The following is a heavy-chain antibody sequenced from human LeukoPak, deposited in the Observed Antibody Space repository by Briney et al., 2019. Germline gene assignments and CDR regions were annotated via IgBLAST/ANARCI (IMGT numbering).Heavy chain of an antibody. CDR2: ISGSGAST. Sequence: GGSLRLSCAASGFTFSSYALSWVRQAPGKGLEWVSTISGSGASTYYADSVKGRFTISRDSSKNTLLLQMNSLRAEDTAVYYCAKLYGYTYGHPDYWGQGTLVTVSS. CDR1: GFTFSSYA. V-gene: IGHV3-23*01. D-gene: IGHD5-18*01. CDR3: AKLYGYTYGHPDY. J-gene: IGHJ4*02.